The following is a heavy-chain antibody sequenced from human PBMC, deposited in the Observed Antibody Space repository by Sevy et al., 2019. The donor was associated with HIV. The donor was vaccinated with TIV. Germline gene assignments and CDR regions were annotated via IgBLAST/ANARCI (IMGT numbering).Heavy chain of an antibody. CDR1: GFSLSDHA. Sequence: GGSLRLSCAASGFSLSDHAVSWVRQTPGKGLEWLAVISYNGRNQYYADSVKGRFTISKDDSKNTLYLHLNSVRAEDTAVYYCARFVGYCSGGRCSIIDFWGQGTLVTVSS. CDR3: ARFVGYCSGGRCSIIDF. D-gene: IGHD2-15*01. CDR2: ISYNGRNQ. J-gene: IGHJ4*02. V-gene: IGHV3-30*04.